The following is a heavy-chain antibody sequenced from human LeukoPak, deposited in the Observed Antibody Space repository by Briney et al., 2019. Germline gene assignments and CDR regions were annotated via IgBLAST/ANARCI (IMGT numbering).Heavy chain of an antibody. CDR1: GFTFSSYT. V-gene: IGHV3-21*01. CDR3: AKMGLHYYDSSGFYGFFDY. CDR2: ISSRSSYI. J-gene: IGHJ4*02. Sequence: GGSLRLSCAASGFTFSSYTMNWVRQAPGKGLEWVSSISSRSSYIYYADSVKGRFTISRDNAKNSLYLQMNSLRAEDTAVYYCAKMGLHYYDSSGFYGFFDYWGQGTLVSVSS. D-gene: IGHD3-22*01.